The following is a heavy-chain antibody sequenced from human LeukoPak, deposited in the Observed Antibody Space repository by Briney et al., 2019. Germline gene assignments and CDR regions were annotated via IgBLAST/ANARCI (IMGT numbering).Heavy chain of an antibody. CDR2: INTNTGNP. V-gene: IGHV7-4-1*02. J-gene: IGHJ6*02. Sequence: HRASVKVSCKASGYTFTSYAMNWVRQAPGQGLEWMGWINTNTGNPTYAQGFTGRFVFSLDTSVSTAYLQISSLKAEDTAVYYCARPAVAGTNYYYYGMDVWGQGTTVTVSS. CDR3: ARPAVAGTNYYYYGMDV. D-gene: IGHD6-19*01. CDR1: GYTFTSYA.